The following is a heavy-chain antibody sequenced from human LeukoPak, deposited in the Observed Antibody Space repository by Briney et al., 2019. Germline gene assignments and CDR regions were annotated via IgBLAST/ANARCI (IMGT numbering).Heavy chain of an antibody. J-gene: IGHJ4*02. CDR3: AKVDGVVPAAIRYFDY. CDR1: GFTFSSYA. D-gene: IGHD2-2*01. CDR2: ISGSGGST. Sequence: GSLRLSCAASGFTFSSYAMSWVRQAPGKGLEWVSAISGSGGSTYYADSVKGRFTISRDNSKNTLYLQMNSLRAEDTAVYYCAKVDGVVPAAIRYFDYWGQGTLVTVSS. V-gene: IGHV3-23*01.